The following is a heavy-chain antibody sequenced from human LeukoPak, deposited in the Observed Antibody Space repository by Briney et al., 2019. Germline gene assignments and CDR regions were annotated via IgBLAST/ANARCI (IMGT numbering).Heavy chain of an antibody. CDR1: GFTFSRYG. J-gene: IGHJ4*02. Sequence: PGGSLRLSCAASGFTFSRYGMHWVRQAPGKGLEWVAVIWYDESNSYYADSVKGRFTISRDNSRNSLFLQMNSLRAEDTAVYYCARQGYYDRSGYYSWGQGTLVTVSS. V-gene: IGHV3-33*01. CDR2: IWYDESNS. D-gene: IGHD3-22*01. CDR3: ARQGYYDRSGYYS.